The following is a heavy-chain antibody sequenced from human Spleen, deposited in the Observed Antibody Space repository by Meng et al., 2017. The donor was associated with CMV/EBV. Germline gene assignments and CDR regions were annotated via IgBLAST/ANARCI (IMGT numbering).Heavy chain of an antibody. V-gene: IGHV3-30*03. CDR1: GFNFSSYS. D-gene: IGHD3-3*01. CDR3: ARGGITIFARSDY. CDR2: ISDDGDNK. J-gene: IGHJ4*01. Sequence: GGSLRLSCAASGFNFSSYSMNWVRQAPGKGLEWVSVISDDGDNKDYADAVKGRFTISRDNSNNTLYLQMHSLRGDDTAVYFCARGGITIFARSDYWGQGTQVTVSS.